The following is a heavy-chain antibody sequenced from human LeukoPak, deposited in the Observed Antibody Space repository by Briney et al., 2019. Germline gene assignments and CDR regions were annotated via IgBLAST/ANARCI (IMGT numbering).Heavy chain of an antibody. J-gene: IGHJ5*02. CDR3: AKGPYCSGGTCYSLGEFDP. Sequence: GGSLRLSCAASGFTFRKYAMSWVRQAPGEGLEWVSSISTSGNSTYYAESVKGRFTISRDNSKNTLYLQMKSVSAEDTAVYYCAKGPYCSGGTCYSLGEFDPWGQGTLVPVSS. CDR1: GFTFRKYA. V-gene: IGHV3-23*01. CDR2: ISTSGNST. D-gene: IGHD2-15*01.